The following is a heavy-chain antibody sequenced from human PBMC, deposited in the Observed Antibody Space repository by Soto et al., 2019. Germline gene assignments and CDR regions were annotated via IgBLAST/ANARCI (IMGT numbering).Heavy chain of an antibody. CDR2: ISYDGSGK. CDR1: GFTFSDSG. D-gene: IGHD3-10*01. Sequence: QMYLVESGGGVVQPATPLRLSCVASGFTFSDSGMHWVRQAPGKGLEWVAVISYDGSGKFYSDSVKGRFTISRDNSKNMLYLQMGGLTTEDTAVYYCVKDRRAYYYGSGSDLWGQGTRVSVSS. V-gene: IGHV3-30*18. J-gene: IGHJ5*02. CDR3: VKDRRAYYYGSGSDL.